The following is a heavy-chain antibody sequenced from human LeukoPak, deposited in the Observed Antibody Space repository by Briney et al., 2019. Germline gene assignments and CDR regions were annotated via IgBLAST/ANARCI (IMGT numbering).Heavy chain of an antibody. CDR2: INWNGGST. CDR3: ASLRFLEWLTIDY. D-gene: IGHD3-3*01. Sequence: PGGSLRLSCAASGFTFSSYSMNWVRQAPGKGLEWVSGINWNGGSTGYADTVKGRFTISRDNAKNSLYLQMNSLRAEDTALYYCASLRFLEWLTIDYWGQGSLVTVSS. CDR1: GFTFSSYS. V-gene: IGHV3-20*04. J-gene: IGHJ4*02.